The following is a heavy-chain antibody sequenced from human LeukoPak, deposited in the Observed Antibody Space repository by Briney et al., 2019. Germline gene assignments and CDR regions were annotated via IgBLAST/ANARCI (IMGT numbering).Heavy chain of an antibody. CDR2: IFYSGSL. J-gene: IGHJ4*02. Sequence: SETLSLTCTVSGASLSSHYWSWIRQPPGKGLEGIGYIFYSGSLNYNPSLKSRVAISVDTSKDQFSLRLTSVTAADTAVYFCARGGGYSGSSFDYWGQRTLVTVSS. CDR3: ARGGGYSGSSFDY. V-gene: IGHV4-59*11. D-gene: IGHD1-26*01. CDR1: GASLSSHY.